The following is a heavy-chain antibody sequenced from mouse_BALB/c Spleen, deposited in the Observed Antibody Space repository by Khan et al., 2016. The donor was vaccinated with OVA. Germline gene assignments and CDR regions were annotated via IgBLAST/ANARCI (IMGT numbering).Heavy chain of an antibody. CDR2: ILPGSGST. V-gene: IGHV1-9*01. Sequence: QVQLQQSGAELMKPGASVKISCKATGYTFSSYWIEWVKQRPGHGLEWIGEILPGSGSTNYNEKFKGKATFTADTSSNTAYMQLSSLTSEDSAGYYCARAARASYFDYWGQGTTLTVSS. J-gene: IGHJ2*01. CDR3: ARAARASYFDY. D-gene: IGHD3-1*01. CDR1: GYTFSSYW.